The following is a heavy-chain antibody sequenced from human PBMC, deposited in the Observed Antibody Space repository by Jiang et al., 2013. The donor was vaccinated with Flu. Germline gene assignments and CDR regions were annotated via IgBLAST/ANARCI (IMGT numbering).Heavy chain of an antibody. J-gene: IGHJ6*04. CDR1: GGSISSGNW. CDR2: IYHSGSA. Sequence: GSGLVKPSGTLSLTCAVSGGSISSGNWWSWVRQSPGKGLEWIEEIYHSGSANYNPSLNSRVTISVDKSKNQFSLKLSSVTAADTAVYYCARVGQDYDFWSGFYYYGMDVWGKGTTVTVSS. CDR3: ARVGQDYDFWSGFYYYGMDV. V-gene: IGHV4-4*02. D-gene: IGHD3-3*01.